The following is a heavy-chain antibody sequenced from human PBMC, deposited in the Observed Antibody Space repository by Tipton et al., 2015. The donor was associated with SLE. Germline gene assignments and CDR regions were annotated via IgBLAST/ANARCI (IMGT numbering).Heavy chain of an antibody. CDR2: IYTSGST. CDR3: AKDKEGYSSSWYYFDY. J-gene: IGHJ4*02. D-gene: IGHD6-13*01. Sequence: TLSLTCTVSAVSISSYYWNWIRQPPGKGLEWIGYIYTSGSTNYNPSLRSRVTISVDPSKNQFSLKLSDVTVADTAVYYCAKDKEGYSSSWYYFDYWGQGTLVTVSS. CDR1: AVSISSYY. V-gene: IGHV4-4*08.